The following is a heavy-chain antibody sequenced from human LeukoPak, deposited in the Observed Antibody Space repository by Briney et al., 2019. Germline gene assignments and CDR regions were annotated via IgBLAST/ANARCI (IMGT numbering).Heavy chain of an antibody. V-gene: IGHV3-23*01. Sequence: GGSLRLSCAASGFTFSSYSMSWVRQAPGKGLEWVSAISGSGGSTYYADSVKGRFTISRDNSKNTLYLQMNSLRAEDTAVYYCAKVDRITMFRGGVYFDYWGQGTLVTVSS. CDR1: GFTFSSYS. CDR2: ISGSGGST. J-gene: IGHJ4*02. CDR3: AKVDRITMFRGGVYFDY. D-gene: IGHD3-10*01.